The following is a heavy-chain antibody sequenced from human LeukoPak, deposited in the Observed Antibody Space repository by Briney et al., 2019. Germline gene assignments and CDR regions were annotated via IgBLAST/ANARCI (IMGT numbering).Heavy chain of an antibody. Sequence: ASVKVSCKASGYTFTSYGISWVRHATGQGLEWMGWISAYNGNTNYAQKLQGRVTMTTDTSTSTAYMELRSLRSDDTAVYYCAREWFGELVDYWGQGTLVTVSS. CDR1: GYTFTSYG. CDR2: ISAYNGNT. CDR3: AREWFGELVDY. V-gene: IGHV1-18*01. J-gene: IGHJ4*02. D-gene: IGHD3-10*01.